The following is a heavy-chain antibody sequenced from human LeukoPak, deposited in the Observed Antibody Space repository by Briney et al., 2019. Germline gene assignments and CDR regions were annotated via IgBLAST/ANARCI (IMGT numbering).Heavy chain of an antibody. CDR1: GFTFDDYA. Sequence: PGGSLRLSCAASGFTFDDYAMHWVRQAPGKGLEWVSGISWNSGSIGYADSVKGRFTISRDNAKNSLYLQMNSLRAEDTALYYCAKDIERYSSSWYCFDYWGQGTLVTVSS. CDR3: AKDIERYSSSWYCFDY. V-gene: IGHV3-9*01. CDR2: ISWNSGSI. J-gene: IGHJ4*02. D-gene: IGHD6-13*01.